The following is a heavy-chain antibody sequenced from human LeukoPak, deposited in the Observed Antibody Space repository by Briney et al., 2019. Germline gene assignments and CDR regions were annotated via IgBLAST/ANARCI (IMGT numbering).Heavy chain of an antibody. Sequence: KSSETLSLTCTVSGGSISSYYWSWIRQPPGKGLEWIGYIYYSGSTNYNPSLKSRVTISVDTSKNQFSLKLSSVTAADTAVYYCARHLGLRYFDWLPPLAFDIWGQGTMVTVSS. CDR2: IYYSGST. J-gene: IGHJ3*02. CDR1: GGSISSYY. D-gene: IGHD3-9*01. V-gene: IGHV4-59*08. CDR3: ARHLGLRYFDWLPPLAFDI.